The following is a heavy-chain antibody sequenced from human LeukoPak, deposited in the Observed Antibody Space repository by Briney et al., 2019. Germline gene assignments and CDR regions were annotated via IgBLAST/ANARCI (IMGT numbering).Heavy chain of an antibody. J-gene: IGHJ6*03. CDR1: GYSFTAHY. CDR2: INPDSGDT. D-gene: IGHD2-8*01. V-gene: IGHV1-2*02. Sequence: ASVKVSCKASGYSFTAHYMHWVRQAPGQGLEWMGWINPDSGDTNYVQKFQGRVTMTRDTSINTDYMELSGLRSDDTAVYYCARDPRFCTNGVCYPAYYYYYMDVWGKGTTVTVSS. CDR3: ARDPRFCTNGVCYPAYYYYYMDV.